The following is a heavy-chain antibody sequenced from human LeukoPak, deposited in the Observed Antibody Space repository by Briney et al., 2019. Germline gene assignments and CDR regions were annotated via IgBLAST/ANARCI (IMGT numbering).Heavy chain of an antibody. CDR2: IYYSGST. Sequence: SETLSLTCTVSGGSISSSSYYWGWIRQPPGKGLEWIGSIYYSGSTYYNPSLKSRVTISVDTSKNQFSLKLSSVTAADTAVYYCAGRRRAMVRGVTTFDYWGQGTLVTVSS. J-gene: IGHJ4*02. D-gene: IGHD3-10*01. CDR1: GGSISSSSYY. CDR3: AGRRRAMVRGVTTFDY. V-gene: IGHV4-39*07.